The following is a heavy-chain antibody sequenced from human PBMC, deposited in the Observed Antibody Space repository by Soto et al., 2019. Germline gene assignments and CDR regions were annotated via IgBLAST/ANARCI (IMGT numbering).Heavy chain of an antibody. J-gene: IGHJ4*02. V-gene: IGHV4-39*01. Sequence: PSETLSLTCTVSGGSISSGGYYWSWIRQPPGKGLEWIGSIYYSCSTYYNPSLKSRVTISVDTSKNQFSLKLSSVTAADTAVYYCARHSRGYSYVYNFDYLGQGTLVTVFS. CDR3: ARHSRGYSYVYNFDY. D-gene: IGHD5-18*01. CDR2: IYYSCST. CDR1: GGSISSGGYY.